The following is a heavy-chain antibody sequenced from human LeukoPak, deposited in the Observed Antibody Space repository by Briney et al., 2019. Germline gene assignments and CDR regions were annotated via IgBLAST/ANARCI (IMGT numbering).Heavy chain of an antibody. D-gene: IGHD2-15*01. V-gene: IGHV4-59*11. CDR1: GGSIGSHY. CDR2: IYYSGTT. Sequence: SETLSLTCTVSGGSIGSHYWSWIRQPPGEGLEWIGYIYYSGTTSYNPSLKSRVTISVDTSKNQFSLKLRSVTAADTAVYYCARGRYCSADICTGGDSFDIWGQGTMVSVSP. CDR3: ARGRYCSADICTGGDSFDI. J-gene: IGHJ3*02.